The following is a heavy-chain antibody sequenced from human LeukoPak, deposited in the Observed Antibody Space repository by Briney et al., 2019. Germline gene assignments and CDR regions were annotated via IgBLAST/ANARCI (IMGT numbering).Heavy chain of an antibody. J-gene: IGHJ4*02. CDR2: INHSGST. CDR3: ARGEGARDGYNYEGPFYFDY. CDR1: GGPFSDYY. Sequence: SETLSFTCAVYGGPFSDYYWSWIRQPPGKGLEWIGRINHSGSTNYSPSLKSRATISVDTSKSQFSLKLNSMTAADTAVYYCARGEGARDGYNYEGPFYFDYWGQGTLVTVSS. V-gene: IGHV4-34*01. D-gene: IGHD5-24*01.